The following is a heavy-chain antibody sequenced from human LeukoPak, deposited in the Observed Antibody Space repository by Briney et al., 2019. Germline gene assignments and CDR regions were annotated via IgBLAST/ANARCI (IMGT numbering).Heavy chain of an antibody. J-gene: IGHJ4*02. CDR1: GYTFTDYF. D-gene: IGHD3-10*01. V-gene: IGHV1-2*06. Sequence: GASVKVSCKASGYTFTDYFIHWVRQAPGQGLEWMGRINPNSGGTNYAQTFQGRVTMTRDTSISTAFVDLSSLRSDDTAVYYCARESIPNYYGSGKDYWGQGTLVTVSS. CDR3: ARESIPNYYGSGKDY. CDR2: INPNSGGT.